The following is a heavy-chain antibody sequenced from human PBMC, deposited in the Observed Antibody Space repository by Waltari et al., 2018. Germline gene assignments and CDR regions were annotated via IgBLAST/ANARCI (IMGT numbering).Heavy chain of an antibody. J-gene: IGHJ4*02. Sequence: EVQLVESGVALVHPGGSLRLSCAASGFTFSSNHMAWVRQAPGKGLEWVSIIYAAGSTYYADSVMGRFTISRDNSKNTLHLQMNSLRSEDTAIYYCATARDEETAMVYFDHWGEGSLVSVSS. CDR3: ATARDEETAMVYFDH. CDR1: GFTFSSNH. D-gene: IGHD5-18*01. V-gene: IGHV3-66*02. CDR2: IYAAGST.